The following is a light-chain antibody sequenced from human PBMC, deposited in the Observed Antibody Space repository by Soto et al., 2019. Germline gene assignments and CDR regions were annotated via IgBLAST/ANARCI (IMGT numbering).Light chain of an antibody. J-gene: IGKJ1*01. Sequence: EFELTPSPCTLSLSPGERATLSCRASQGIGDTLAWYQHKPGQTPRLLIYDTSTRATGVPARFSGSRSGTEFTLTISSLQSEDFAAYFCQQYADWPKTFGQGTKVDIK. CDR1: QGIGDT. CDR3: QQYADWPKT. CDR2: DTS. V-gene: IGKV3-15*01.